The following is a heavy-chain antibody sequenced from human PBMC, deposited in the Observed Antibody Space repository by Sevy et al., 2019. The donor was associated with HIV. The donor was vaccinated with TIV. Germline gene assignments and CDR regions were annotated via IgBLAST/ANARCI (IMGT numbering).Heavy chain of an antibody. V-gene: IGHV3-21*01. J-gene: IGHJ4*02. CDR2: ISSGSSYI. CDR1: GFTFGSYW. Sequence: GGSLRLSCAASGFTFGSYWMTWVRQAPGKGLEWVSSISSGSSYIFYADSVKGQFTISRDNAKNSLYLHMNSQRAEDTAVYYCARGDYYGSLYYFDYWGPGTLVTVSS. D-gene: IGHD3-10*01. CDR3: ARGDYYGSLYYFDY.